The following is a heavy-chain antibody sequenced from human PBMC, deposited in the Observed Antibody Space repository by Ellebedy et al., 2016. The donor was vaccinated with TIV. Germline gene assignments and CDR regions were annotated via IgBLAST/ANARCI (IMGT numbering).Heavy chain of an antibody. CDR2: IKQDGTEK. V-gene: IGHV3-7*03. CDR1: GFTFSSYW. CDR3: ARRYFDS. Sequence: GGSLRLXXAASGFTFSSYWMSWVRQAPGKGLEWVANIKQDGTEKHYVDSVKGRFTISRDSAKNSLFLQMNSLRAEDTAVYYCARRYFDSWGQGTLVTVSS. J-gene: IGHJ4*02. D-gene: IGHD1-14*01.